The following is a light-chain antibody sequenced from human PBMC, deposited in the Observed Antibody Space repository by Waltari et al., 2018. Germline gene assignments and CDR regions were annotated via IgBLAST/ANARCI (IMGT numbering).Light chain of an antibody. V-gene: IGKV1-33*01. Sequence: DVQMTQSPSSLSASVGDRVTITFQASQDIKTYLNWYQQKSGKAPKVVIYDVSHLATGVPSRFSGTGYGTQFTLTISSLQPEDIATYYCQQYEDESTFGGGTKVEVK. CDR3: QQYEDEST. J-gene: IGKJ4*01. CDR1: QDIKTY. CDR2: DVS.